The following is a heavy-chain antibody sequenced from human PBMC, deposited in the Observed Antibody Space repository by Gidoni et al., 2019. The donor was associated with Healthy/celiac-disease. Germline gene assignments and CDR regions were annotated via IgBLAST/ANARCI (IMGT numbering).Heavy chain of an antibody. CDR3: AKDLWFGESTTDYYYYGMDV. D-gene: IGHD3-10*01. CDR1: GFTFSSYA. J-gene: IGHJ6*02. CDR2: ISGSGGST. V-gene: IGHV3-23*01. Sequence: EVQLLESGGGLVQPGGSLRLSCAASGFTFSSYAVSWVRQAPGKGLEWVSVISGSGGSTYYADSVKGRFTISRDNSKNTLSLQMDSLRAEDTAVYYCAKDLWFGESTTDYYYYGMDVWGQGTTVTVSS.